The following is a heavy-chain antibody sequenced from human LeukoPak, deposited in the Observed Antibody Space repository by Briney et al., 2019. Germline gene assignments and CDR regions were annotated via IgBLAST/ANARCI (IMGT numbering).Heavy chain of an antibody. J-gene: IGHJ6*03. CDR2: IYTSGST. Sequence: PAQTLSLTCTVSGGSISSGSYYWSWLRHPAGKGLEGIGRIYTSGSTIYNASLNSRVTISVDTSKNQFSLKLSSVTAAVTAVYYCARAVYDSSGYLVFPPHYYYYYYMDVWGKGTTVTISS. V-gene: IGHV4-61*02. CDR3: ARAVYDSSGYLVFPPHYYYYYYMDV. D-gene: IGHD3-22*01. CDR1: GGSISSGSYY.